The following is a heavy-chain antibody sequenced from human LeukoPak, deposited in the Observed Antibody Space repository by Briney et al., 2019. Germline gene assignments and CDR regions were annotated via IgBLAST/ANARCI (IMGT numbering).Heavy chain of an antibody. CDR3: ATDYYGSGSYYNNWFDP. CDR1: GYTLTELS. Sequence: ASVKVSCKVSGYTLTELSMHWVRQAPGKGLEWMGGFDPEDGETIYAQKFQGRVTMTEDTSTDTAYMELSSLRSEDTAVYYCATDYYGSGSYYNNWFDPWGQGTLVTVSS. J-gene: IGHJ5*02. CDR2: FDPEDGET. D-gene: IGHD3-10*01. V-gene: IGHV1-24*01.